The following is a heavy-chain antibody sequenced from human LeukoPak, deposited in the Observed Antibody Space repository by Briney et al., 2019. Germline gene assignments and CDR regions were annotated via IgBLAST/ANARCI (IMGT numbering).Heavy chain of an antibody. CDR1: GYTFTGYY. CDR3: VVRFLEWLSTNYFDY. D-gene: IGHD3-3*01. CDR2: INPNSGGT. J-gene: IGHJ4*02. Sequence: ASVKVSCKASGYTFTGYYMHWVRQAPGQGLEWMGWINPNSGGTNYAQKFQGRVTMTRDTSNSTAYMELSRLRSDDTAVYYCVVRFLEWLSTNYFDYWGQGTLVTVSS. V-gene: IGHV1-2*02.